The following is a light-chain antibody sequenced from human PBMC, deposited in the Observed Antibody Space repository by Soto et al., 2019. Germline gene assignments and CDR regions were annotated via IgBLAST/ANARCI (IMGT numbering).Light chain of an antibody. CDR3: SSYTTSTTGV. V-gene: IGLV2-14*01. Sequence: QSALTQPASVSGSPGQSITISCTGTSSDVGAYNYVSWFQQHPGKAPRLIIYDVSNRPSAVSNRFSGSKSGNTASLTISGLQAEDEADYYCSSYTTSTTGVFGGGTKLTVL. CDR1: SSDVGAYNY. J-gene: IGLJ3*02. CDR2: DVS.